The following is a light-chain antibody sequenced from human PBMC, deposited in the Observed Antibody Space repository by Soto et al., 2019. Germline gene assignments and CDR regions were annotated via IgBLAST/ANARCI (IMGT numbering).Light chain of an antibody. Sequence: DIQMTQSPSPLSASVGDTVTITCRASQDLNDWLAWFQQKPGKAPNLLIYKVSNLESGVPSRFSGSGSGTEFTLTISSLQPDDFAGYYCQQYNGYSWAFGQGTKVEFK. CDR2: KVS. J-gene: IGKJ1*01. V-gene: IGKV1-5*03. CDR1: QDLNDW. CDR3: QQYNGYSWA.